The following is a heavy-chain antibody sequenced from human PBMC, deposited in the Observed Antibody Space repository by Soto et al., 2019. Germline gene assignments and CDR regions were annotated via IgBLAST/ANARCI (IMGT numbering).Heavy chain of an antibody. D-gene: IGHD6-6*01. CDR1: GYTXTSYG. Sequence: GXSXKVSCKASGYTXTSYGISWVRQAPGQGLEWMGWIIAYNGNTNYEQKLQGRVTMTTDTSTSTAYMELRRLRSDDTAVYYCARDQSIDYWGQGTLGTVS. V-gene: IGHV1-18*01. CDR3: ARDQSIDY. CDR2: IIAYNGNT. J-gene: IGHJ4*02.